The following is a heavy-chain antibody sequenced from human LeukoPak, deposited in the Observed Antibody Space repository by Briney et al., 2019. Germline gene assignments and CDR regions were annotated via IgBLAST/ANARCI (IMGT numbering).Heavy chain of an antibody. V-gene: IGHV4-59*13. J-gene: IGHJ4*02. D-gene: IGHD2-21*01. Sequence: SETLSLTCTVSGGSISSYYWSWIRQPPGKGLEWIGYMYYSGSPNYNPSLKSRVTISVDTSKNQFSLKLSSVTAADTAVYYCARGVVIAPQTFDYWGQGTLVTVSS. CDR1: GGSISSYY. CDR3: ARGVVIAPQTFDY. CDR2: MYYSGSP.